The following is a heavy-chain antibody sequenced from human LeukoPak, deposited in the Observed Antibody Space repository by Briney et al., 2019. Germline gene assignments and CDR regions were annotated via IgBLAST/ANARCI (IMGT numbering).Heavy chain of an antibody. CDR1: GYSFMTHD. Sequence: ASVKVSCKASGYSFMTHDINWVRQATAQGLEWMGWMKPNSGNTGYAQKFQGRVSMTRNTSISTAYMELSSLRSEDTAVYYCARGSTMVRGVNPLGNYGMDVWGQGATLTVSS. V-gene: IGHV1-8*02. J-gene: IGHJ6*02. CDR2: MKPNSGNT. CDR3: ARGSTMVRGVNPLGNYGMDV. D-gene: IGHD3-10*01.